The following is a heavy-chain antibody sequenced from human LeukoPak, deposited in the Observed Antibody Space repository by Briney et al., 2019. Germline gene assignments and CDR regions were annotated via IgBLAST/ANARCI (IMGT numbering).Heavy chain of an antibody. D-gene: IGHD1-26*01. J-gene: IGHJ4*02. CDR1: GFTFSSYA. CDR3: ARDQGG. V-gene: IGHV3-30-3*01. Sequence: PGRSLRLSCAASGFTFSSYAMHWVRQAPGKGLEWVAVISYDGSNKYYADSVKGRFTISRDNSKNTLYLQMNSLRSEDTGVYYCARDQGGWGQRTLVTVSS. CDR2: ISYDGSNK.